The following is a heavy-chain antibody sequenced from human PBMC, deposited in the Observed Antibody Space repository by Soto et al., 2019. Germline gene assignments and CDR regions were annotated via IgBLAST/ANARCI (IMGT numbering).Heavy chain of an antibody. D-gene: IGHD3-9*01. CDR1: GGSISSYY. J-gene: IGHJ6*02. CDR2: IYYSGST. Sequence: SETLSLTCTVSGGSISSYYWSWIRQPPGKGLEWIGYIYYSGSTNYNPSLKSRVTISVDTSKNQFSLKLSSVTAADTAVYYCARVRTYYDILTGYPYYYYGMDVWGQGTTVTVSS. V-gene: IGHV4-59*01. CDR3: ARVRTYYDILTGYPYYYYGMDV.